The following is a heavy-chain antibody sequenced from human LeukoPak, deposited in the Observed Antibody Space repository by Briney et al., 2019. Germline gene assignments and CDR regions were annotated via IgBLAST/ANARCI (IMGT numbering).Heavy chain of an antibody. V-gene: IGHV1-69*08. D-gene: IGHD6-19*01. Sequence: ASVTVSCTTSGGTLNSHIFSWVRQAPGQGLEWMGKITPIIDAAKYSQKFQGRVTITADKCTTTVYMELSSLKPGDTAVYYCTRDTPTYSSGRDYYYYYYGMDVWGQGTTVTVSS. J-gene: IGHJ6*02. CDR3: TRDTPTYSSGRDYYYYYYGMDV. CDR2: ITPIIDAA. CDR1: GGTLNSHI.